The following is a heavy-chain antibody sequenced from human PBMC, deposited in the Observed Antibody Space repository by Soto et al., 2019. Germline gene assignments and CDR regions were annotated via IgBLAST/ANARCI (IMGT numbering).Heavy chain of an antibody. CDR1: GYTFTSYG. V-gene: IGHV1-18*01. CDR2: ISDYNGKT. CDR3: AIVLPPDDFWSGYVGFDP. J-gene: IGHJ5*02. Sequence: ASVKVSCKASGYTFTSYGISWVRQAPGQGLEWMGRISDYNGKTNYAQKLQSRVTMTTDTSTSTAYMELSSLISDDTAVYYCAIVLPPDDFWSGYVGFDPWGQGTLVTVSS. D-gene: IGHD3-3*01.